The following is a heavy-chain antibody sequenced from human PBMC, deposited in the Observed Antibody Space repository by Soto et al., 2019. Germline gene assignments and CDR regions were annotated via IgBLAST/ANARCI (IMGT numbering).Heavy chain of an antibody. D-gene: IGHD3-22*01. CDR3: VHSYLDSTGYYYVFDY. V-gene: IGHV2-5*02. Sequence: QITLKESGPTLVKPTQTLTLTCTFSGFSLSTSGVGVGWIRQPPGKALEWLALIYWDGDERYSPSLKSRLAITKETAKNQVGLTMTNTDPVDTGTYYCVHSYLDSTGYYYVFDYWGQGALVTVSS. J-gene: IGHJ4*02. CDR1: GFSLSTSGVG. CDR2: IYWDGDE.